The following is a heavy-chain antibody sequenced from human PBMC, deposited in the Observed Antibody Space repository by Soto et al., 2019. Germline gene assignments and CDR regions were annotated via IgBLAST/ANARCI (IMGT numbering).Heavy chain of an antibody. V-gene: IGHV4-31*03. CDR1: GGSISSGGYY. CDR3: ARDTRADYDFWSGPQPPYYYGMDV. D-gene: IGHD3-3*01. J-gene: IGHJ6*02. CDR2: IYYNGNT. Sequence: SETLSLTCTVSGGSISSGGYYWSWIHQHPGRCLEWIGYIYYNGNTYYNPSLKSRVTVSVDTSKNQFSLNVRSVTAADTAVYYCARDTRADYDFWSGPQPPYYYGMDVWGQGTTVTVYS.